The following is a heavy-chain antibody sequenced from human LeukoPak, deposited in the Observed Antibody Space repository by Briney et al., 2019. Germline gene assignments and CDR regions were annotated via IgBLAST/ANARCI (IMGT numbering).Heavy chain of an antibody. V-gene: IGHV1-18*01. CDR2: ISAYNGNT. D-gene: IGHD3-10*01. CDR3: ARDQFGELLSHPIDY. Sequence: ASVKVSCKASGYTFTSYGISWVRRAPGQGLEWMGWISAYNGNTNYAQKLQGRVTMTTDTSTSTAYMELRSLRSDDTAVYYCARDQFGELLSHPIDYWGQGTLVTVSS. J-gene: IGHJ4*02. CDR1: GYTFTSYG.